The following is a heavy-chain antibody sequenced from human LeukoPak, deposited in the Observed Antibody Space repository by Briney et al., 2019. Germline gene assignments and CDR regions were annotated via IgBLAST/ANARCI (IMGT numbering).Heavy chain of an antibody. CDR2: ISGSGGST. J-gene: IGHJ5*02. V-gene: IGHV3-23*01. D-gene: IGHD2-2*01. Sequence: GGSLRLSCAASGFTFSSYAMSWVRQAPGKGLEWVSAISGSGGSTYYADSVKGRFTISRDNSKNTLYLQMNSLRAEDTAVYYCARDTRYCSSTSCRNWFDPWGQGTLVTVSS. CDR1: GFTFSSYA. CDR3: ARDTRYCSSTSCRNWFDP.